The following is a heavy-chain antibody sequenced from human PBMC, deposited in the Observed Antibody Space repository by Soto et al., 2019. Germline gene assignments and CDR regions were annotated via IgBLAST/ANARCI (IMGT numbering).Heavy chain of an antibody. CDR2: IYYSGST. CDR3: ARREYYDSSGWYDYFDV. Sequence: SETLSLTCTVSGGSISSRSYYWGWIRQPPGKGLEWIGSIYYSGSTYYNPSLKSRVTISVDTSKNQFSLKLSSVTAADTALYYCARREYYDSSGWYDYFDVWGQGILVTVSS. CDR1: GGSISSRSYY. J-gene: IGHJ4*02. V-gene: IGHV4-39*01. D-gene: IGHD3-22*01.